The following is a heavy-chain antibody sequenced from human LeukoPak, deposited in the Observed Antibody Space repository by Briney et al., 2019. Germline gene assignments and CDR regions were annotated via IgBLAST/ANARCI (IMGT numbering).Heavy chain of an antibody. Sequence: GGSLRLSCAASGFTFSSYAMSWVRQAPGKGLEWVSAISGSGGSTYYADSVKGRFTISRDNAKNSVHVQMNSLRGEDTAVYYCARADYVRGSYRLMDYWGQGTLVTVSS. J-gene: IGHJ4*02. CDR1: GFTFSSYA. CDR2: ISGSGGST. CDR3: ARADYVRGSYRLMDY. V-gene: IGHV3-23*01. D-gene: IGHD3-16*02.